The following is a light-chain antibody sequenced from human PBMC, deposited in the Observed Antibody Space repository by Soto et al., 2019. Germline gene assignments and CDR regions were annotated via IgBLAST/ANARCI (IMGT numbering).Light chain of an antibody. J-gene: IGKJ4*01. CDR3: QQSASTCSS. V-gene: IGKV1-39*01. CDR1: QDINKF. CDR2: AAY. Sequence: DVQLTQSTSSLSASVGARVTFTCRASQDINKFLNWYQQRPGKAPKLLIYAAYSLQSDFPSRFSGSGLWTDLTLTITSLQHEHSATYYCQQSASTCSSFGGGTKVPFK.